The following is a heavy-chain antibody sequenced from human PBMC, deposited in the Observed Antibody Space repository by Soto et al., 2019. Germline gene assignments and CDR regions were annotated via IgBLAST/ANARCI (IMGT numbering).Heavy chain of an antibody. CDR1: GGTFSSYA. CDR3: ARERYSSSWGYGMDV. V-gene: IGHV1-69*01. D-gene: IGHD6-13*01. J-gene: IGHJ6*02. CDR2: IIPIFGTA. Sequence: QVQLVQSGAEVKKPGSSVKVSCKASGGTFSSYAISWVRQAPGPGLEWMGGIIPIFGTANYEQKFQGRVTITADESTSTAYMELSSLRAEDTAVYYCARERYSSSWGYGMDVWGQGTTVTVSS.